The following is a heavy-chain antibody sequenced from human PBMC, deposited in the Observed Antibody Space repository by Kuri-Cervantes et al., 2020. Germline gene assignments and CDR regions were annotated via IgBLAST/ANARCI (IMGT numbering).Heavy chain of an antibody. CDR2: ISWNSGSI. CDR3: ARDNHDIVVVPAAMSP. D-gene: IGHD2-2*01. V-gene: IGHV3-9*01. J-gene: IGHJ5*02. Sequence: SLKISCAASGFTFDDYAMHWVRQAPGKGLEWVSGISWNSGSIGYADSVKGRFTISRDNAKNSLYLQMNSLRAEDTAVYYCARDNHDIVVVPAAMSPWGQGTLVTVSS. CDR1: GFTFDDYA.